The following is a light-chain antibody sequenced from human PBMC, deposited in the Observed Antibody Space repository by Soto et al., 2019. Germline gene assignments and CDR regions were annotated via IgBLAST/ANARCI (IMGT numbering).Light chain of an antibody. CDR1: SGDVGAYDY. J-gene: IGLJ1*01. V-gene: IGLV2-8*01. Sequence: QSALTQPPSASGSPGQSVTISCTGTSGDVGAYDYVSWYQQHPGKAPKLMIYEVTKRPSGVPDRFSGSKSGNTASLTVSGLLPEDEADYYCASYAGSNKVFGTGTKLTVL. CDR3: ASYAGSNKV. CDR2: EVT.